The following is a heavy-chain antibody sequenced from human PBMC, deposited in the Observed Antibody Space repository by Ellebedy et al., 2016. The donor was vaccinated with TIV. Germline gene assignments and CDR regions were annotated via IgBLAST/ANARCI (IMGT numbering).Heavy chain of an antibody. D-gene: IGHD6-19*01. V-gene: IGHV3-30*04. Sequence: GESLKISCAASGFTFSTYAMHWVRQAPGKGLEWVTLISYDGSNKYSADSVKGRFTISRDNSKKTLYLQMNSLRAEDTAVYYCARAPVAGTPYFDYWGQGTLVTVSS. J-gene: IGHJ4*02. CDR2: ISYDGSNK. CDR3: ARAPVAGTPYFDY. CDR1: GFTFSTYA.